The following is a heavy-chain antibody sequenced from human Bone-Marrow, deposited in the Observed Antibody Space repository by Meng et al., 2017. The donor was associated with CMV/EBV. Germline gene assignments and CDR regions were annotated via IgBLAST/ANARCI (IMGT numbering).Heavy chain of an antibody. D-gene: IGHD2-2*01. CDR3: ARGHTDCISPACQILYYYYYMAV. CDR1: GGTFSTYS. Sequence: SVKVSCKASGGTFSTYSITWVRQAPGQGLEWVGGTIPMYGTANYAQKFQGRVTITTDESMNTAYMELTSLTSDDTAVYYCARGHTDCISPACQILYYYYYMAVWGQGTTVTVS. V-gene: IGHV1-69*05. CDR2: TIPMYGTA. J-gene: IGHJ6*02.